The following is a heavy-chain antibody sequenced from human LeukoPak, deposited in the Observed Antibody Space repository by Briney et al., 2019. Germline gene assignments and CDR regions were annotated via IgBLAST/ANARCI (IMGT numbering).Heavy chain of an antibody. V-gene: IGHV3-11*01. Sequence: GGSLRLSCAASGFTFSDSYMSWIRQAPGKGLEWVSYISSSGYTIYYADSVKGRFTISRDNAKNSLYLQMNSLRAEDTAVYYCGIFGSSSQYFDYWGQGTLVTVSS. D-gene: IGHD6-6*01. CDR1: GFTFSDSY. J-gene: IGHJ4*02. CDR2: ISSSGYTI. CDR3: GIFGSSSQYFDY.